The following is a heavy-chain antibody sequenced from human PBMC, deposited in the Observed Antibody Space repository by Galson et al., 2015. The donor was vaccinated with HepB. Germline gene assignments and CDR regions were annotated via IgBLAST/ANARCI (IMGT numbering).Heavy chain of an antibody. Sequence: SLRLSCAASGFIFSSYEMNWVRQAPGKGLEWVSYISSSGGTVYYPDSVRGRFTISRDNAKNSLYLQMISLRAEDTAIYFCARNGRGHAGGPDAFDIWGQGTMVTVSS. J-gene: IGHJ3*02. CDR1: GFIFSSYE. CDR3: ARNGRGHAGGPDAFDI. V-gene: IGHV3-48*03. CDR2: ISSSGGTV. D-gene: IGHD2-8*02.